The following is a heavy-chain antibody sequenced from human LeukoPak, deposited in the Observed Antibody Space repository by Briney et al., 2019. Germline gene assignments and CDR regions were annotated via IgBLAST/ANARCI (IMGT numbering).Heavy chain of an antibody. V-gene: IGHV3-30*02. D-gene: IGHD4-17*01. CDR2: IRSDGSTK. J-gene: IGHJ4*02. Sequence: GGSLRLSCAASGFIFSSYGMHWVRQAPGKGLEWVAFIRSDGSTKFYADSVKGRFTISRDNSKNTLYQQMNSLRAEDTAVYYCAKDRGTLRRPGDFWGQGTLVTVSS. CDR3: AKDRGTLRRPGDF. CDR1: GFIFSSYG.